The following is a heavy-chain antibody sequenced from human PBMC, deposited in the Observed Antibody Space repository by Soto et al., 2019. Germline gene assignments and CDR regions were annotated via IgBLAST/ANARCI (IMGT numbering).Heavy chain of an antibody. D-gene: IGHD3-10*01. J-gene: IGHJ3*02. CDR2: ISGSGGST. CDR1: GFTFSSYA. Sequence: GGSLRLSCAASGFTFSSYAMSWVRQAPGKGLEWVSAISGSGGSTYYADSVKGRFTISRDNSKNTLYLQMNSLRAEDTAVYYCAATAYYYGSGSYYNGDAFDIWGQGTMVTVSS. V-gene: IGHV3-23*01. CDR3: AATAYYYGSGSYYNGDAFDI.